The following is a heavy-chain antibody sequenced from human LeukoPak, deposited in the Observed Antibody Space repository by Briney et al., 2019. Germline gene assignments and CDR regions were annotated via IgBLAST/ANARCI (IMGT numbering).Heavy chain of an antibody. CDR3: VGYYYDSSGYYRSDAFDI. Sequence: PGRSLRLSCAASGFTFSSYAMSWVRQAPGKGLEWVSAISGSGGSTYYADSVKGRFTISRDNSKNTLYLQMNSLRAEDTAVYYCVGYYYDSSGYYRSDAFDIWGQGTMVTVSS. V-gene: IGHV3-23*01. CDR2: ISGSGGST. J-gene: IGHJ3*02. D-gene: IGHD3-22*01. CDR1: GFTFSSYA.